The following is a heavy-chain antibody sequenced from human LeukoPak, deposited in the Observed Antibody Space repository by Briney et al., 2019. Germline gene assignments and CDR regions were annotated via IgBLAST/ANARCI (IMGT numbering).Heavy chain of an antibody. CDR3: ARAQLLWFEELLENWFDP. J-gene: IGHJ5*02. D-gene: IGHD3-10*01. Sequence: ASVKVSCKASGYTFTSYGISWVRQAPGQGLEWMGWISAYNGNTNYAQKLQGRVTMTTDTSTSTAYMELRSLRSDDTAVYYCARAQLLWFEELLENWFDPWGQGTLVTVSS. V-gene: IGHV1-18*01. CDR1: GYTFTSYG. CDR2: ISAYNGNT.